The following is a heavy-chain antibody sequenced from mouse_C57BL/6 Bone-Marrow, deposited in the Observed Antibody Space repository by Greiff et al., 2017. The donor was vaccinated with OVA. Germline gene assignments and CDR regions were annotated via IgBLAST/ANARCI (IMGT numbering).Heavy chain of an antibody. CDR1: GFSLTSYG. V-gene: IGHV2-2*01. CDR3: ARTRRGDYFDY. CDR2: IWSGGST. J-gene: IGHJ2*01. D-gene: IGHD3-1*01. Sequence: VMLVESGPGLVQPSQSLSITCTVSGFSLTSYGVHWVRQSPGKGLEWLGVIWSGGSTDYNAAFISRLSISKDNSKSQVFFKMNSLQADDTAIYYCARTRRGDYFDYWGQGTTLTVSS.